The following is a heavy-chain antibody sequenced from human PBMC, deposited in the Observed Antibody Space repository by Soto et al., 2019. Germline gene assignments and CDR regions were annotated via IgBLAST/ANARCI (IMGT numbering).Heavy chain of an antibody. Sequence: QVQLVQSGAEVKKPGASVKVSCKASGYTFTSYYMHWVRQAPGQGLEWMGIINPSGGSTSYAQKFQGRGTMTRDTSTSTVYMELSSLRSEDTAVYYCARDLRVGVEIAEAAPAGFDPWGQGTLVTVSS. CDR3: ARDLRVGVEIAEAAPAGFDP. CDR2: INPSGGST. D-gene: IGHD6-13*01. J-gene: IGHJ5*02. V-gene: IGHV1-46*01. CDR1: GYTFTSYY.